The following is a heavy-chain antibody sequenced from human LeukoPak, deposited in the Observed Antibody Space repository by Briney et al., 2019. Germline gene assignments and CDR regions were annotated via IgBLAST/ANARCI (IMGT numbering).Heavy chain of an antibody. Sequence: PGGSLRLSCAASGFTFSSYSMNWVRQAPGKGLEWVSYISSSSSTIYYADSVKGRFTISRDNAKNSLYLQMNSLRAEDTAVYYCTTGIAAAGILHWGQGTLVTVSS. V-gene: IGHV3-48*01. CDR1: GFTFSSYS. J-gene: IGHJ4*02. CDR2: ISSSSSTI. CDR3: TTGIAAAGILH. D-gene: IGHD6-13*01.